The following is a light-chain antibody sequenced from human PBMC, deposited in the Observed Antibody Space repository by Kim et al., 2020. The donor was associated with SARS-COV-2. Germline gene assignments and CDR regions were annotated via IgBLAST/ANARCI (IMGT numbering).Light chain of an antibody. CDR2: YDS. V-gene: IGLV3-21*04. CDR1: NIGSKS. J-gene: IGLJ3*02. CDR3: QVWDSSSDRV. Sequence: VAPGKTARITCGGNNIGSKSVHWYQQKPGQAPVLVIYYDSDRPSGIPERFSGSNSGNTATLTISRVEAGDEADYYCQVWDSSSDRVFGGGTQLTVL.